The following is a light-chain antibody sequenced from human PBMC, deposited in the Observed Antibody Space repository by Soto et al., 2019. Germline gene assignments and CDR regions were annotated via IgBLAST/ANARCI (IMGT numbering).Light chain of an antibody. V-gene: IGKV1-39*01. Sequence: DIQMTQSPSSLSASVGDRITITCRASQTISSYLNWYQQKPGEAPKLLIFGASSLQSGVPSRFSGRGSGTDFTLTSNSLQPEDFATYYCQQSYSTPPLTFGGGTKVEIK. CDR1: QTISSY. CDR2: GAS. CDR3: QQSYSTPPLT. J-gene: IGKJ4*01.